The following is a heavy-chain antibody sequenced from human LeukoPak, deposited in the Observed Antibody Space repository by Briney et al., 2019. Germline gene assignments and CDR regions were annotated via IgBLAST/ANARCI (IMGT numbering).Heavy chain of an antibody. CDR3: ARSYSSSGYYYYGMDV. J-gene: IGHJ6*02. CDR2: MYYSGST. D-gene: IGHD6-6*01. CDR1: GGSISTYY. V-gene: IGHV4-59*01. Sequence: PSETLSLTCSVSGGSISTYYWSWIRQPPGKGLEWVGYMYYSGSTSYDPSPKSRVSISIDTSKNQVSLKLNSVTAADTAVYYCARSYSSSGYYYYGMDVWGQGTMVTVSS.